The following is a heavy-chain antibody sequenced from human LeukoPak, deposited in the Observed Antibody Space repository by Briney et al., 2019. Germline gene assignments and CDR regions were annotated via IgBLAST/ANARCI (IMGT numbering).Heavy chain of an antibody. CDR1: GGSISNYY. CDR2: IYYTGST. V-gene: IGHV4-59*01. Sequence: SETLSLTCTVSGGSISNYYWNWIRQPPGKGLEWIGYIYYTGSTNYNPSLKSRVTMSVDTSKNQFSLNLKSVTPEDTAVYYCARSLIPEQLVLNFWGQGTLVTVSS. CDR3: ARSLIPEQLVLNF. J-gene: IGHJ4*02. D-gene: IGHD6-13*01.